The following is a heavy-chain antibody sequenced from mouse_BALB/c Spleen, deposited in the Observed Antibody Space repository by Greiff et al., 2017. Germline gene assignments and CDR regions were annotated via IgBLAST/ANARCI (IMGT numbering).Heavy chain of an antibody. D-gene: IGHD2-1*01. J-gene: IGHJ2*01. CDR1: GFTFSSYT. Sequence: DVKLVESGGGLVKPGGSLKLSCAASGFTFSSYTMSWVRQTPEKGLEWVATISSGGSYTYYPDSVKGRFTISRDNAKNTLYLQMSSLKSEDTAMYYFTSEGYGNHEDYWGQGTTLTVSS. CDR3: TSEGYGNHEDY. V-gene: IGHV5-6-4*01. CDR2: ISSGGSYT.